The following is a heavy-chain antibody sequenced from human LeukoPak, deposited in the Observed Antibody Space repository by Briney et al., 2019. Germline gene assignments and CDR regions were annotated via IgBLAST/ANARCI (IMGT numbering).Heavy chain of an antibody. V-gene: IGHV1-18*01. CDR1: GYTFTSYG. Sequence: ASVKVSCKASGYTFTSYGISWVRHAPGQGLEWMGWISAYNGNTNYAQKLQGRVTMTTDTSTSTAYMEPRSLRSDDTAVYYCARGRYCSSTSCYTGDNWFGPWGQGTLVTVSS. D-gene: IGHD2-2*02. CDR2: ISAYNGNT. J-gene: IGHJ5*02. CDR3: ARGRYCSSTSCYTGDNWFGP.